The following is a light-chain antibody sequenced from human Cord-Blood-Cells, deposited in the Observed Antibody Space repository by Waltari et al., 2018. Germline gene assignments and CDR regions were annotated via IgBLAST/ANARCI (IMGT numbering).Light chain of an antibody. CDR1: QSLSSY. J-gene: IGKJ4*01. Sequence: DIQMTHCPSSLSASVGDRATITSRASQSLSSYLNWYQQKPGKAPKPLIYAEASLQSEVPSRFSGSGAGRDFTLTISSLEPEDFATYYCQQSYSTPLTFGGGTKVEIK. CDR3: QQSYSTPLT. V-gene: IGKV1-39*01. CDR2: AEA.